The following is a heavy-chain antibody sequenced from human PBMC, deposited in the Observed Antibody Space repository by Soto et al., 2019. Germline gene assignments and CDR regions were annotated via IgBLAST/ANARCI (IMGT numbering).Heavy chain of an antibody. CDR2: IYHSGST. CDR1: GGSISSSNW. Sequence: LSLTCAVSGGSISSSNWWSWVRQPPGKGLEWIGEIYHSGSTNYNPSLKSRVTISVDKSKNQFSLKLSSVTAADTAVYYCARVSSNGGGHFDYWGQGTLVTVSS. V-gene: IGHV4-4*02. CDR3: ARVSSNGGGHFDY. D-gene: IGHD4-4*01. J-gene: IGHJ4*02.